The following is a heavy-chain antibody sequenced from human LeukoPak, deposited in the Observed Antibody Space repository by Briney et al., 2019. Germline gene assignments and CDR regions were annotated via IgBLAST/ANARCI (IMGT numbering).Heavy chain of an antibody. CDR1: GYTFTNYL. J-gene: IGHJ4*02. Sequence: GASVTVSCKTSGYTFTNYLIHWVRQAPGLGHEWMGIINPRRGSTRYAQKFQDRVVVTRDTSTSTVYMELSSLRSDDTAVYYCTRGGAAEAKNFDYWGQGTLVTVSS. V-gene: IGHV1-46*01. D-gene: IGHD6-13*01. CDR2: INPRRGST. CDR3: TRGGAAEAKNFDY.